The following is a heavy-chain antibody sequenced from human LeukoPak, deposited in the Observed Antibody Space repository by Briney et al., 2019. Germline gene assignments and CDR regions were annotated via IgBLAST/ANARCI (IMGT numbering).Heavy chain of an antibody. CDR1: GYTFTGYY. D-gene: IGHD3-16*02. V-gene: IGHV1-2*02. CDR3: ARGGYVWGSYRSQTYYFDY. CDR2: INPNSGGT. J-gene: IGHJ4*02. Sequence: ASVKVSCKASGYTFTGYYMHWVRQAPGQGLEWMGWINPNSGGTNYAQKFQGRVTMTRDTSISTAYMELSRLRSEDTAVYYCARGGYVWGSYRSQTYYFDYWGQGTLVTVSS.